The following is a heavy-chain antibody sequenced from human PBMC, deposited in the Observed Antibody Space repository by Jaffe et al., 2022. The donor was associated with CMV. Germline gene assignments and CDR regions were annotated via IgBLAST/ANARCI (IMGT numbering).Heavy chain of an antibody. CDR2: FDPEDGET. V-gene: IGHV1-24*01. CDR1: GYTLTELS. J-gene: IGHJ3*02. CDR3: ATSRVYYDSSGSYDAFDI. D-gene: IGHD3-22*01. Sequence: QVQLVQSGAEVKKPGASVKVSCKVSGYTLTELSMHWVRQAPGKGLEWMGGFDPEDGETIYAQKFQGRVTMTEDTSTDTAYMELSSLRSEDTAVYYCATSRVYYDSSGSYDAFDIWGQGTMVTVSS.